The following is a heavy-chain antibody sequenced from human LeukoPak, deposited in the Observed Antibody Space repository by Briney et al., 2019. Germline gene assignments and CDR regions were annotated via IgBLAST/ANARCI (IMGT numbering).Heavy chain of an antibody. CDR2: INHSGST. J-gene: IGHJ4*02. Sequence: PSETLSLTCAVYGGSFSGYYWSWIRQPPGKGLEWIGEINHSGSTNYNPSLKSRVTISVDTSKNQFSLKLSSVTAADTAVYYCARVSGSYYYGSGSYYKPGIIDYWGQGTLVTVSS. CDR1: GGSFSGYY. V-gene: IGHV4-34*01. D-gene: IGHD3-10*01. CDR3: ARVSGSYYYGSGSYYKPGIIDY.